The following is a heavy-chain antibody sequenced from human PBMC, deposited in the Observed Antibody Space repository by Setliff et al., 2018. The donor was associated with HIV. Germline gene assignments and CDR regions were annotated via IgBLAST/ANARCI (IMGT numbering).Heavy chain of an antibody. CDR2: IYHSGNT. CDR1: GGSISSSNW. Sequence: LRETLSLTCAVSGGSISSSNWWSWVRQPPGKGLEWIGEIYHSGNTNYNPSLNSRVTVSVDNSKNEFSLKLSSVTAADTAVYYCARGDVVAAAGGAFDYWGQGTLVTVSS. D-gene: IGHD6-13*01. CDR3: ARGDVVAAAGGAFDY. V-gene: IGHV4-4*02. J-gene: IGHJ4*02.